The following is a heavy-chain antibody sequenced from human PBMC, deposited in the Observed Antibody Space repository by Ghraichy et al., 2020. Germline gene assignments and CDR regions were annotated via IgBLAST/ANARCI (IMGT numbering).Heavy chain of an antibody. Sequence: LSLTCAASGFTFNSYGMNWVRQAPGKGLEWVSSISGSSSYIYYADSVKGRFTISRDNAKNSLYLQMNSLRAEDTAVYYCASGRGGYFDYWGQGTLVTVSS. CDR2: ISGSSSYI. J-gene: IGHJ4*02. CDR1: GFTFNSYG. D-gene: IGHD2-15*01. CDR3: ASGRGGYFDY. V-gene: IGHV3-21*01.